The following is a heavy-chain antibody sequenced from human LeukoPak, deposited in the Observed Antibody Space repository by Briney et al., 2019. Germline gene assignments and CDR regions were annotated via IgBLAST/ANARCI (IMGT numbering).Heavy chain of an antibody. CDR1: GFTFRTSA. J-gene: IGHJ5*02. D-gene: IGHD3-22*01. Sequence: TSVKVSCKASGFTFRTSAVQWVRQARGQRLEWIGWIVVGSGNTNYAQKFQERVTISRDMSTSTAYMELSSLRSEDTAVYYCAAQVNYHDSTVWDPWGQGTLVTVSS. CDR2: IVVGSGNT. V-gene: IGHV1-58*01. CDR3: AAQVNYHDSTVWDP.